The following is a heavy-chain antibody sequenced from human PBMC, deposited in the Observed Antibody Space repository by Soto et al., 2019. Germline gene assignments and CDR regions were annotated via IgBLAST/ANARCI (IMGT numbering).Heavy chain of an antibody. CDR1: GITFSTYR. CDR3: ARDTYDFWCGYYLDY. CDR2: IKSDGTVT. V-gene: IGHV3-74*01. J-gene: IGHJ4*02. D-gene: IGHD3-3*01. Sequence: EVQLVESGGGLVQPGGSLRLSCVVSGITFSTYRMHWVRQAPGKGLVRVSHIKSDGTVTHYTDSVRGRFTISRDNAKNTLSLEINSMTSEDTAVYYCARDTYDFWCGYYLDYWGQGTLVTVSS.